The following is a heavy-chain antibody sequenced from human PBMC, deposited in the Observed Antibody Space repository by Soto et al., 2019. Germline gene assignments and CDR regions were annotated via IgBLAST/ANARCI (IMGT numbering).Heavy chain of an antibody. CDR3: AREVKTWFDP. CDR2: IKQDGSEK. D-gene: IGHD4-4*01. V-gene: IGHV3-7*01. Sequence: GESLKISCAASGFTFSSYWMSWVRQAPGKGLEWVANIKQDGSEKYYVDSVKGRFTISRDNAKNSLYLQMNSLRAEDTAVYYCAREVKTWFDPWGQGTLVTVSS. CDR1: GFTFSSYW. J-gene: IGHJ5*02.